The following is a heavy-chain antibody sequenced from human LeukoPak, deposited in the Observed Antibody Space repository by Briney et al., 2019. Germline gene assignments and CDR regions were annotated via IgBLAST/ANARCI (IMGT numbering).Heavy chain of an antibody. CDR2: ISWNSGSI. CDR3: AKGVSVYYYYYMDV. D-gene: IGHD6-6*01. Sequence: PGGSLRLSCAASGFTFDDYAMHWVRQAPGKGLEWVSGISWNSGSIGYADSVKGRFTISRDNAKNSLYLQMNSLRAEDTALYYCAKGVSVYYYYYMDVWGKGTPVTISS. V-gene: IGHV3-9*01. CDR1: GFTFDDYA. J-gene: IGHJ6*03.